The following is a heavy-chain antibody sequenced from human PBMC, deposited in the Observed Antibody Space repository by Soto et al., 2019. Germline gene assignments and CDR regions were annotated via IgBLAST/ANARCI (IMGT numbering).Heavy chain of an antibody. Sequence: QVQLVESGGGVVQPGRSLRLSCAASGFTFSSYGMHWVRQAPGKGLEWVAVISYDGSNKYYADSVKGRFTISRDNSKNTLYLQMNSLRAEDTAVYYCAKDRRTVVVLVYFDLWGRGTLVTVSS. CDR1: GFTFSSYG. CDR2: ISYDGSNK. CDR3: AKDRRTVVVLVYFDL. D-gene: IGHD2-15*01. J-gene: IGHJ2*01. V-gene: IGHV3-30*18.